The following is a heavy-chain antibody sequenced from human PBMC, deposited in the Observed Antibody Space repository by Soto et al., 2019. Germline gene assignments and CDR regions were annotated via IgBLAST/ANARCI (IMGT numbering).Heavy chain of an antibody. V-gene: IGHV3-21*01. Sequence: EVQLVESGGGLVKPGGSLRLSCAASGFTFSSYSMNWVRQAPGKGLEWVSSISSSSSYIYYADSMKGRFTISRDNAKNSLYLQMNSLRAEDTAVYYCARDYDSSGYDYWGQGTLVTVSS. D-gene: IGHD3-22*01. CDR3: ARDYDSSGYDY. J-gene: IGHJ4*02. CDR2: ISSSSSYI. CDR1: GFTFSSYS.